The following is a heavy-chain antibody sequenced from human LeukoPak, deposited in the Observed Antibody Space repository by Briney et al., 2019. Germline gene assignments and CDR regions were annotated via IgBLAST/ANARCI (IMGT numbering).Heavy chain of an antibody. CDR3: AVLPSRVGIYSDS. J-gene: IGHJ4*02. V-gene: IGHV4-31*03. CDR1: GGSISAGGYY. D-gene: IGHD2/OR15-2a*01. CDR2: IYYSGIT. Sequence: SETLSLTCTVSGGSISAGGYYWTWIRQHPGKGLEWIGYIYYSGITYYNPSLRSRVTILVDTSQNQFSLKLSSVTAADTAVYYCAVLPSRVGIYSDSWGQGTLVTVSS.